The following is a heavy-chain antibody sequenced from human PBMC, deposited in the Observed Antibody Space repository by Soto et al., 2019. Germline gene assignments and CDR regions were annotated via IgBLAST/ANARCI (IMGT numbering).Heavy chain of an antibody. CDR3: ARDQLGATAFDY. CDR1: GYSISSGYY. V-gene: IGHV4-38-2*02. Sequence: PSETLSLTCAVSGYSISSGYYWGWIRQPPGKGLEWMGSIYHSGSTYYNPSLKSRVTISVDTSKNQFSLKLSSVTAADTAVYYCARDQLGATAFDYWGQGTLVTVSS. J-gene: IGHJ4*02. D-gene: IGHD1-26*01. CDR2: IYHSGST.